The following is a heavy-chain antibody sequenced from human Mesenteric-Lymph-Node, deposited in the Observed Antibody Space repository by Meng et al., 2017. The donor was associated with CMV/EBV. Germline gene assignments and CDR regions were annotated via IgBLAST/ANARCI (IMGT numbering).Heavy chain of an antibody. CDR2: IWYDGSNK. V-gene: IGHV3-33*01. D-gene: IGHD6-13*01. Sequence: SGFTFSSDGMHWVRQAPGKGLEWVAVIWYDGSNKYYADSVKGRFTISRDNSKNTLYLQMNSLRAEDTAVYYCARDLAAAGTDNWFDPWGQGTLVTVSS. CDR3: ARDLAAAGTDNWFDP. J-gene: IGHJ5*02. CDR1: GFTFSSDG.